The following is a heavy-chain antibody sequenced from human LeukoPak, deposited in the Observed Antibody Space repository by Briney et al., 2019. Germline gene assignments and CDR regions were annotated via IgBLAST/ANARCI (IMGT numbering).Heavy chain of an antibody. CDR2: IYYSGST. D-gene: IGHD4-17*01. V-gene: IGHV4-59*08. CDR1: GGSFSGYY. J-gene: IGHJ4*02. CDR3: ARSGQTVTRFYYFDY. Sequence: PSETLSLTCAVYGGSFSGYYWSWIRQPPGKGLEWIGYIYYSGSTNYNPSLKSRVTISVDTSKNQFSLKLSSVTAADTAVYYCARSGQTVTRFYYFDYWGQGTLVTVSS.